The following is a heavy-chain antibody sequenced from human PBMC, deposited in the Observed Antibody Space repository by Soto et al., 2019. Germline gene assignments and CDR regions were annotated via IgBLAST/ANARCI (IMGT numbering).Heavy chain of an antibody. V-gene: IGHV4-31*03. Sequence: SETLSLTCTVSGGSISSGGYYWSWIRQHPGKGLEWIGYIYYSGSTYYNPSLKSRVTISVDTSKNQFSLKLSSVTAADTAVYYCARERPIFGPAGGYYFDYWGQGALVTVSS. J-gene: IGHJ4*02. CDR1: GGSISSGGYY. CDR2: IYYSGST. D-gene: IGHD3-3*01. CDR3: ARERPIFGPAGGYYFDY.